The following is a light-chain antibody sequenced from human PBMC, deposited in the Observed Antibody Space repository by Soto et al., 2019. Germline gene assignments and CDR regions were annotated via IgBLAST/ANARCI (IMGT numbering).Light chain of an antibody. Sequence: SYYLTQPPSVSVAPGQTARITCWGNNIGGKSVHWYQQKPGQAPVLVVYDDSDRPSGIPERFSGSNSGDTATLTISRVEAGDEADYYCHVWDSSSDHYVFGTGTKVTVL. CDR1: NIGGKS. J-gene: IGLJ1*01. CDR2: DDS. V-gene: IGLV3-21*02. CDR3: HVWDSSSDHYV.